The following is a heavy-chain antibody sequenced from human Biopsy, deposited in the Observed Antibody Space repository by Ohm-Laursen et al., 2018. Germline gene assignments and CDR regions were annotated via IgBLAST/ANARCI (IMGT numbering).Heavy chain of an antibody. CDR2: ISYDGSSE. J-gene: IGHJ4*02. V-gene: IGHV3-30*18. CDR3: AKDTFADLRGPSGWYGVDY. D-gene: IGHD6-19*01. CDR1: GFTFTTYG. Sequence: SLRLSCSASGFTFTTYGMHWVRQAPGKGLEWVALISYDGSSEEYADSVKGRFTISRDNARNSLYLQIKSLRTEDTAFYYCAKDTFADLRGPSGWYGVDYWGQGTMVTVSS.